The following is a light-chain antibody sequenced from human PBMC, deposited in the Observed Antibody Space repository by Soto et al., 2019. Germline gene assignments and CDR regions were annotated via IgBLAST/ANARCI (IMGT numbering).Light chain of an antibody. J-gene: IGKJ2*02. CDR2: DAS. CDR1: HSVGSY. CDR3: QQRSNWPRGT. V-gene: IGKV3-11*01. Sequence: EIVLTQSPATLSLSPGQRATLACRASHSVGSYLAWYQHKPGQAPRLLIHDASNRATGIPARFSGSGSGTDFTLTISSLEPEDSAVYYCQQRSNWPRGTFGQGTKLEIK.